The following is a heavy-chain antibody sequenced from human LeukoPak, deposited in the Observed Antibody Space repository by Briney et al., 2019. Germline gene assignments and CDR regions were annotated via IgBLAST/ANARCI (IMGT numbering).Heavy chain of an antibody. CDR2: IKEDGSET. CDR3: ARDSFETDIDY. CDR1: GFTFSTYW. Sequence: GGSLRLSCAVSGFTFSTYWMSWVRQAPGKGLEWVANIKEDGSETYYVDSLKGRFTISRDNVKNSLYLQINSLRADDSAVYYCARDSFETDIDYWGQRTLVTVSS. V-gene: IGHV3-7*01. J-gene: IGHJ4*02. D-gene: IGHD1-14*01.